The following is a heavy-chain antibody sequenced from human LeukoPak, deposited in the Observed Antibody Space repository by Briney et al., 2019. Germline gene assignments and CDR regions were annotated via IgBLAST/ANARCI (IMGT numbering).Heavy chain of an antibody. V-gene: IGHV4-59*08. Sequence: SETLSLTCTVSGGSISSCYWTWIRQPPGKGLGLEWIGYIYYSGGTNYNPSLKSRVTISIDTSKNQVSLKLSSVTAADTAVYYCARLWDSSSSLDYWGQGTLVTVSS. CDR1: GGSISSCY. CDR2: IYYSGGT. D-gene: IGHD6-6*01. J-gene: IGHJ4*02. CDR3: ARLWDSSSSLDY.